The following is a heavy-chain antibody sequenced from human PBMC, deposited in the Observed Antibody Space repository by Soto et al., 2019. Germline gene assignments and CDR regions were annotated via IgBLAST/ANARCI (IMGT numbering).Heavy chain of an antibody. J-gene: IGHJ3*02. CDR1: GFTFSSYS. D-gene: IGHD2-15*01. Sequence: GGSLRLSCAASGFTFSSYSMNWVRQAPGKGLEWVSSISSSSSYIYYADSVKGRFTISRDNAKNSLYLQMNSLRAEDTAVYYCARAQKGYCSGGSCPDAFDIWGQGTMVTVSS. CDR2: ISSSSSYI. V-gene: IGHV3-21*01. CDR3: ARAQKGYCSGGSCPDAFDI.